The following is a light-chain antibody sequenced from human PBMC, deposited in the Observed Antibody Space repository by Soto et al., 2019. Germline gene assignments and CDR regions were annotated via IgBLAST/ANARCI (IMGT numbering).Light chain of an antibody. V-gene: IGLV1-51*01. CDR3: AAWDSSMRAVV. Sequence: QSVLTQPPSVSAAPGQKVTISCSGSSSNIGKNYVSWYQQLPGTAPKLLIYDTNDRPSGIPDRFSGSKSGTSATLGITVLQTGDEADYYCAAWDSSMRAVVFGGGTKLTVL. CDR1: SSNIGKNY. J-gene: IGLJ2*01. CDR2: DTN.